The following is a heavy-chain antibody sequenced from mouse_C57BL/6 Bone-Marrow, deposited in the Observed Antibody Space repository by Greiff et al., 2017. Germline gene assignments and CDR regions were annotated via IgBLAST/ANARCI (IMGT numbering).Heavy chain of an antibody. V-gene: IGHV14-4*01. CDR1: GFNIKDDY. J-gene: IGHJ1*03. D-gene: IGHD2-3*01. Sequence: VQLQQSGAELVRPGASVKLSCTASGFNIKDDYMHWVKQRPEQGLEWIGWIDPENGDTEYASKFQGKATITADTSSNTAYLQLSSLTSEDTAVYYCTTGWLLPLDCDVWGTGTTVTVSS. CDR3: TTGWLLPLDCDV. CDR2: IDPENGDT.